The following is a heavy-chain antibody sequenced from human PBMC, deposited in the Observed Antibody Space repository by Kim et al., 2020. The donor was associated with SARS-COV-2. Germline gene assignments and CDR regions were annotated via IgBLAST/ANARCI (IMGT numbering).Heavy chain of an antibody. J-gene: IGHJ6*02. D-gene: IGHD5-18*01. CDR2: ISWDGGST. CDR3: AKEAGRGGYSYVVHRYYYYCGMDV. Sequence: GGSLRLSCAASGFTFDDYTMHWVRQAPGKGLEWVSLISWDGGSTYYADSVKGRFTISRDNSKNSLYLQMNSLRTEDTALYYCAKEAGRGGYSYVVHRYYYYCGMDVWGQGTTVTVSS. CDR1: GFTFDDYT. V-gene: IGHV3-43*01.